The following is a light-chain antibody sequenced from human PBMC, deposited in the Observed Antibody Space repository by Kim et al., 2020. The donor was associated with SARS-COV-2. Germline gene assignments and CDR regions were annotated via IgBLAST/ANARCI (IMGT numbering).Light chain of an antibody. CDR1: SLRNYY. Sequence: SYELTQDPAVSVALGQTVRITCQGDSLRNYYASWYQQKPRQAPVLVIYGKNNRPSGIPDRFSGSNSGNRASLTITGAQAEDEADYYCKSRDTSDDHLGVFGGGTQLTVL. V-gene: IGLV3-19*01. CDR2: GKN. CDR3: KSRDTSDDHLGV. J-gene: IGLJ3*02.